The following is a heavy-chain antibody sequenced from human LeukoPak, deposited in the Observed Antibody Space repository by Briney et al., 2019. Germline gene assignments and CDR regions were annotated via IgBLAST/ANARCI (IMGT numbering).Heavy chain of an antibody. V-gene: IGHV4-39*07. J-gene: IGHJ6*03. CDR3: ARVEEGYGSGRRENYYYYMDV. D-gene: IGHD3-10*01. Sequence: SETLSLTCTVSGGSISSSSYYWGWIRQPPGKGLEWIVSIYYSGSTHYNPSLKSRVTISVNTSKNQFSLKLSSVTAADTAVYYCARVEEGYGSGRRENYYYYMDVWGKGTTVTISS. CDR1: GGSISSSSYY. CDR2: IYYSGST.